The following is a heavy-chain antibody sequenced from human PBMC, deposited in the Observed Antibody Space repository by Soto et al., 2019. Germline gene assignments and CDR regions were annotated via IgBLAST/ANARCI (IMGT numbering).Heavy chain of an antibody. CDR3: TSLGYCSGGSCSSRGY. CDR1: GFTFSGSA. J-gene: IGHJ4*02. CDR2: IRSKANSYAT. Sequence: GGSLRLSCAASGFTFSGSAMHWVRQASGKGLEWVGRIRSKANSYATAYAASVKGRFTISRDDSKNTAYLQMNSLKTEDTAVYYCTSLGYCSGGSCSSRGYWGQGTLVTVSS. V-gene: IGHV3-73*01. D-gene: IGHD2-15*01.